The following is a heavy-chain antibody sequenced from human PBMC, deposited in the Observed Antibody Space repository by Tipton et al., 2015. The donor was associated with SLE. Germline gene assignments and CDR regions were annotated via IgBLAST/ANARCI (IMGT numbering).Heavy chain of an antibody. V-gene: IGHV4-34*08. CDR1: GFTVSSNY. D-gene: IGHD6-6*01. CDR2: INHSGST. J-gene: IGHJ5*02. CDR3: ATRSLAARSRWFDP. Sequence: LRLSCAASGFTVSSNYMSWVRQPPGKGLEWIGEINHSGSTNYNPSLKSRVTISVDTSKNQFSLKLSSVTAADTAVYYCATRSLAARSRWFDPWGQGTLVTVSS.